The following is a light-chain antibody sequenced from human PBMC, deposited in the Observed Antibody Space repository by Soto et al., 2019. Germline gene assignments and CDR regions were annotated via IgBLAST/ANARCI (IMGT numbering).Light chain of an antibody. Sequence: EIVMTQSPATLSVSPGEGATLSSRASQNVDSDLAWYQQKPGQGPRLLIFGASTRATDIPARFSGSGSGTDFTLTITSLQSEDFAVYYCHQYNNWPLWTFGQGTKVEIK. CDR1: QNVDSD. J-gene: IGKJ1*01. CDR3: HQYNNWPLWT. V-gene: IGKV3-15*01. CDR2: GAS.